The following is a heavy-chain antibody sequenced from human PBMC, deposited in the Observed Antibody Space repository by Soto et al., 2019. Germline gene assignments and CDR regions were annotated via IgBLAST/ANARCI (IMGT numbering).Heavy chain of an antibody. CDR3: ARGMYGSGSYYNGKGGMDV. CDR1: GFTFSSYA. CDR2: ISYDGSNK. D-gene: IGHD3-10*01. Sequence: GGSLRLSCAASGFTFSSYAMHWVRQAPGKGLEWVAVISYDGSNKYYADSVKGRFTISRDNSKSTLYLQMNSLRAEDTAVYYCARGMYGSGSYYNGKGGMDVWGQGTTVTVSS. J-gene: IGHJ6*02. V-gene: IGHV3-30-3*01.